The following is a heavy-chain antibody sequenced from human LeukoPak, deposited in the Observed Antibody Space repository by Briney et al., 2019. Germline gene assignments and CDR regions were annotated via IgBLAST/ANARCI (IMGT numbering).Heavy chain of an antibody. CDR2: IKDDGSET. V-gene: IGHV3-7*01. D-gene: IGHD3-22*01. CDR1: GFTFSDYW. CDR3: AKDAAVGSSGYYYVPPLYYFHY. J-gene: IGHJ4*02. Sequence: GGSLRLSCAASGFTFSDYWMTWVRQAPGKGLQWVANIKDDGSETYYVDSVKGRLTISRDNAKNSLYLQMNSLRAEDTAVYYCAKDAAVGSSGYYYVPPLYYFHYWGQGTLVTVSS.